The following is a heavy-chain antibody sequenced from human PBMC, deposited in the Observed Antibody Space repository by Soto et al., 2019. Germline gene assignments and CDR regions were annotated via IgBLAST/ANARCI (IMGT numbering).Heavy chain of an antibody. CDR2: IYYSGGT. V-gene: IGHV4-30-4*01. Sequence: QVQLQESGPGLVKPSPTLSLTCTVSGGYISSGDYYWSWIRQPPGKGLEWIGFIYYSGGTYYKPSLKSRVTISVDTSKNKFSLNLSSVTAADTAVYYCARASTGELWVYANWFDPWGPGTLVTVSS. D-gene: IGHD3-16*01. CDR1: GGYISSGDYY. J-gene: IGHJ5*02. CDR3: ARASTGELWVYANWFDP.